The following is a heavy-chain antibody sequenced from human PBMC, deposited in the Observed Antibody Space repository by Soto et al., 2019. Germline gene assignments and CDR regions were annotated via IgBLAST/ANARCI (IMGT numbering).Heavy chain of an antibody. J-gene: IGHJ6*02. CDR3: ARVYDYVWGSYRNYYYYGMDV. D-gene: IGHD3-16*01. V-gene: IGHV1-69*01. CDR2: IIPIFGTA. CDR1: GGTFSSYA. Sequence: QVQLVQSGAEVKKPGSSVKVSCKASGGTFSSYAISWVRQAPGQGLEWMGGIIPIFGTANYAQKFQGRVTITADESTSTAYMEWSSLRSEDTAVYYCARVYDYVWGSYRNYYYYGMDVWGQGTTVTVSS.